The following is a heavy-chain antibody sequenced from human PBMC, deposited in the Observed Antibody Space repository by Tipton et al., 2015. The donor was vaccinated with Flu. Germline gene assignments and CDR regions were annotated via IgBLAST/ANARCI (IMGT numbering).Heavy chain of an antibody. CDR3: TRPAQIEYDFWSGPSRY. D-gene: IGHD3-3*01. CDR1: GFTFGDFA. J-gene: IGHJ4*02. V-gene: IGHV3-49*04. Sequence: SLRLSCTASGFTFGDFALSWVRQAPGKGLEWVGFIRDKAYVGTTEYAAPVKGRFTISRDDSKSIAYLQMNSLKTEDTAVYYCTRPAQIEYDFWSGPSRYWGQGTLVTVSS. CDR2: IRDKAYVGTT.